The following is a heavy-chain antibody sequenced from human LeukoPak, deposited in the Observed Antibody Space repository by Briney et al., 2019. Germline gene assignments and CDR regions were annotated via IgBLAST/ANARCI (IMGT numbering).Heavy chain of an antibody. CDR1: VYXFTGYY. Sequence: ASVKVSCKASVYXFTGYYIHWVRQAPGQELEWMGWINPNSGGTTYAHKFQGSVTTTRDTSISTASMELSRLRSDDTAVYYCTRARVDPYFDYWGQGTLVTVSS. CDR2: INPNSGGT. J-gene: IGHJ4*02. CDR3: TRARVDPYFDY. V-gene: IGHV1-2*02.